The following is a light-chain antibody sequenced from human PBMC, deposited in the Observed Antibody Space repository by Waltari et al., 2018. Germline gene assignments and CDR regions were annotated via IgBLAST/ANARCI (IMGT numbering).Light chain of an antibody. CDR2: DYN. Sequence: HSVLTQPPSAAGTPGQRVTISCSGSSSNIGTHHVYWYQQFPGRAPRLLIYDYNQRPSGGPSRFSVSKSGTSASLVISGLRSDDEANYYCAAWDDSPSGYVFGTGTEVTVL. J-gene: IGLJ1*01. V-gene: IGLV1-47*01. CDR1: SSNIGTHH. CDR3: AAWDDSPSGYV.